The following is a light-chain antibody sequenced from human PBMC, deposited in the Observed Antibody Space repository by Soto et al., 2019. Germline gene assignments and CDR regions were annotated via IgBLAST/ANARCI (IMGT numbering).Light chain of an antibody. J-gene: IGKJ5*01. CDR1: QSVSSSY. Sequence: EIVLTQSPGTLSLSPGERASLSCRASQSVSSSYLAWYQQKPGQAPRLLIYGASGRATGIPDRFSGSGSGTDFTLTINRLEPEDFAVYFCQQYGSSPITFGQGTRLEI. CDR2: GAS. CDR3: QQYGSSPIT. V-gene: IGKV3-20*01.